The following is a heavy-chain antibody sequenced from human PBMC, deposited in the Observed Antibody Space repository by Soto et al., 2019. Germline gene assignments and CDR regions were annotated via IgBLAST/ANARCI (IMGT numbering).Heavy chain of an antibody. Sequence: GGSLRLSCAASGFTFSDYYMTWIRQAPGKGLECVSYISSRGSTIYYADSVKGRFTISKDNAKNSLYLQMNSLRAEDTAVYYCAREGNPYGGNGGTFEYWGQGTLVTVSS. V-gene: IGHV3-11*01. CDR2: ISSRGSTI. CDR3: AREGNPYGGNGGTFEY. D-gene: IGHD4-17*01. J-gene: IGHJ4*02. CDR1: GFTFSDYY.